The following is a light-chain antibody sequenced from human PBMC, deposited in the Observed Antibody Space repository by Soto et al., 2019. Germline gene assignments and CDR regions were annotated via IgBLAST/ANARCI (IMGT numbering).Light chain of an antibody. V-gene: IGKV1-39*01. J-gene: IGKJ3*01. CDR3: QQSFSSPFT. CDR1: QSISSH. CDR2: GAS. Sequence: DIQMTQSPSSLSASVGDRVSITCRASQSISSHLNWFQHKPGKAPKVLIYGASSLQGGVPSRFSGSGSGTDFTLTIKSLQPEDFATYYCQQSFSSPFTFGPGTKVDVK.